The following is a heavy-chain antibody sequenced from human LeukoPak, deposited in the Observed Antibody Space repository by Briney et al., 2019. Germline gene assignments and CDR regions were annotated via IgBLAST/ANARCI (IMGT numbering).Heavy chain of an antibody. J-gene: IGHJ4*02. D-gene: IGHD2-21*02. CDR1: GVSISSGGYY. CDR3: ARSPYCGGDCPEPGY. CDR2: IYYSGST. V-gene: IGHV4-31*03. Sequence: SQTLSLTCTVSGVSISSGGYYWSWIRQHPGKGLEWIGYIYYSGSTYYNPSLKSRVTISVDTSKNQFSLKLSSVTAADTAVYYCARSPYCGGDCPEPGYWGQGTLVTVSS.